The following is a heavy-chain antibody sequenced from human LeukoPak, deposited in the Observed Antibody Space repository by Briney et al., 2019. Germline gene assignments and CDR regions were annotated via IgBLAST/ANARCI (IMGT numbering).Heavy chain of an antibody. J-gene: IGHJ3*02. V-gene: IGHV3-48*01. Sequence: GGSLRLSCAASGFTFSSYSMNWVRQAPGKGLEWVSYISSSSSTIYYADSVKGRFTISRDNAKNSLYLQMNSLRAEDTAVHYCAREYCSGGSCYPGDAFDIWGQGTMVTVSS. CDR2: ISSSSSTI. CDR3: AREYCSGGSCYPGDAFDI. CDR1: GFTFSSYS. D-gene: IGHD2-15*01.